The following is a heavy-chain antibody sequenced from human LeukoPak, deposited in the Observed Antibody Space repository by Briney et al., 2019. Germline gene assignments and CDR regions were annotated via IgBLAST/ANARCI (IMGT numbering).Heavy chain of an antibody. J-gene: IGHJ3*02. D-gene: IGHD3-3*01. V-gene: IGHV3-9*01. CDR1: GFTFSNAW. CDR3: AKAYMARITIFGVVSPVDI. Sequence: GGSLRLSCAASGFTFSNAWMSWVRQAPGKGLEWVSGISWNSGSIGYADSVKGRFTISRDNAKNSLYLQMNSLRAEDTALYYCAKAYMARITIFGVVSPVDIWGQGTMVTVSS. CDR2: ISWNSGSI.